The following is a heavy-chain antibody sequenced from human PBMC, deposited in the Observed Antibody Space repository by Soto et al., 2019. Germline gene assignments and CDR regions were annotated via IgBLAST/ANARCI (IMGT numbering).Heavy chain of an antibody. J-gene: IGHJ4*02. V-gene: IGHV4-30-2*01. CDR1: GGSISSGGYS. CDR2: IYHSGST. CDR3: ARNFMSYDILTGYYRRPYFGY. D-gene: IGHD3-9*01. Sequence: NPSETLSLTCAVSGGSISSGGYSGSWIRQPPGKGLEWIGYIYHSGSTYYNPSLKSRVTISVDRSKNQFSLKLSSVTAADTAVYYCARNFMSYDILTGYYRRPYFGYWGQGTLVTVSS.